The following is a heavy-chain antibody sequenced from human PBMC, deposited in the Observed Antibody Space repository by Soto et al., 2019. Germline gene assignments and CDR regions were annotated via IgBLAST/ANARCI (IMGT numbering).Heavy chain of an antibody. CDR2: IIPIFGTA. V-gene: IGHV1-69*13. D-gene: IGHD6-13*01. CDR3: ARCNSSSWYYYYYGMDV. Sequence: GTSVKVSCEACGGTFSSYAISWVRQAPGQGLEWMGGIIPIFGTANYAQKFQSRVTITADESTSTAYMELSSLRSEDTAVYYCARCNSSSWYYYYYGMDVWGQGTTVTVSS. J-gene: IGHJ6*02. CDR1: GGTFSSYA.